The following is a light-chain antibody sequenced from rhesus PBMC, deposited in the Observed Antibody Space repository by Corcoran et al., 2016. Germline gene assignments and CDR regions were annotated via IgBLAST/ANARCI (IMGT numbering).Light chain of an antibody. Sequence: QVILTQSPATLSLYPGERATLSCRASQSVSSYLAWYQQKPGQAPRLIIYGASRRATGIPDRFSGSGAGTVVTLTISSLEPEDVGVYHCYQHSSGGSFGQGTKVEIK. CDR1: QSVSSY. CDR2: GAS. V-gene: IGKV3-10*01. J-gene: IGKJ2*01. CDR3: YQHSSGGS.